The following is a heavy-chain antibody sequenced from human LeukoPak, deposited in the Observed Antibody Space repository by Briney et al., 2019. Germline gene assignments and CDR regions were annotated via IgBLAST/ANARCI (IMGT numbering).Heavy chain of an antibody. V-gene: IGHV3-23*01. CDR3: AKDNYGGNPLGYYYYYMDV. D-gene: IGHD4-23*01. J-gene: IGHJ6*03. Sequence: PGGSLRLSCAASGFTFSSYAMSWVRQAPGEGLEWVSAISGSGGSTYYADSVKGRFTISRDNSKNTLYLQMNSLRAEDTAVYYCAKDNYGGNPLGYYYYYMDVWGKGTTVTVSS. CDR1: GFTFSSYA. CDR2: ISGSGGST.